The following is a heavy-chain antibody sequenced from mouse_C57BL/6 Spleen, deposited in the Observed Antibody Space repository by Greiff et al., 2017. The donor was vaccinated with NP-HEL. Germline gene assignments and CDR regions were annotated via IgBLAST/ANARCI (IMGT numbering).Heavy chain of an antibody. V-gene: IGHV1-59*01. CDR1: GYTFTSYW. D-gene: IGHD1-1*01. J-gene: IGHJ3*01. CDR2: IDPSDSYT. CDR3: ARPPYYGSSYGFAY. Sequence: VQLQQPGAELVRPGTSVKLSCKASGYTFTSYWMHWVKQRPGQGLEWIGVIDPSDSYTNYNQKFKGKATLTVDTSSSTAYMQLSSLTSEDSAVYYCARPPYYGSSYGFAYWGQGTLVTVSA.